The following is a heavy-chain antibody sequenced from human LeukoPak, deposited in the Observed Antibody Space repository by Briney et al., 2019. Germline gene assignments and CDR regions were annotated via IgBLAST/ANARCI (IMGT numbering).Heavy chain of an antibody. CDR3: ARGIPVAGRPYNWFDP. CDR2: IIPIFGTA. Sequence: SVKVSCKASGGTFSSYAISWVRQAPGQGLEWMGGIIPIFGTANYAQKFQGRVTITADESTRTAYMELSSLRSEDTAVYYCARGIPVAGRPYNWFDPWGQGTLVTVSS. J-gene: IGHJ5*02. D-gene: IGHD6-19*01. V-gene: IGHV1-69*13. CDR1: GGTFSSYA.